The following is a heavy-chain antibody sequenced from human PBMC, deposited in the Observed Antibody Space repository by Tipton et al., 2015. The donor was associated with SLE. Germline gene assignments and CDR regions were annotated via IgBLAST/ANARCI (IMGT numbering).Heavy chain of an antibody. Sequence: TLSLTCTVSGGSISSYYWSWIRQPAGKGLEWIGRIYTSGSTNYNPSLKSRVTISVDTSKNQFSLKLSSVTAADTAVYYCAMNAYYYGMDVWGQGTTVTVSS. J-gene: IGHJ6*02. D-gene: IGHD2-8*01. V-gene: IGHV4-4*07. CDR3: AMNAYYYGMDV. CDR1: GGSISSYY. CDR2: IYTSGST.